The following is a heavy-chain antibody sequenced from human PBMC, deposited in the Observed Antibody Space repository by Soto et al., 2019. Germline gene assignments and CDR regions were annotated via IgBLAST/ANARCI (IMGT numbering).Heavy chain of an antibody. V-gene: IGHV1-18*01. CDR3: ARVVAVAGTNRPNFDY. CDR1: GDTFTSYC. J-gene: IGHJ4*02. Sequence: ASVKVCGKASGDTFTSYCIGWVRQAPRQGLEWMGWISAYNGNTNYAQKLQGRVTMTTDTSTSTAYMELRSLRSDDTAVYYCARVVAVAGTNRPNFDYWGQGTLVTVSS. CDR2: ISAYNGNT. D-gene: IGHD6-19*01.